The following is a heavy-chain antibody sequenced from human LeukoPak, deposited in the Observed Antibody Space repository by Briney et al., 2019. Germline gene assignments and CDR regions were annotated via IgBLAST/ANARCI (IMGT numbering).Heavy chain of an antibody. J-gene: IGHJ5*02. CDR3: ARFWRFGDHDP. CDR1: GGSFSGYY. Sequence: PSETLSLTCAVYGGSFSGYYWSWIRQPPGKGLEWIGEINHSGSTNYNPSLKSRVTISVDTSKNQFSLKLSSVTAADTAVYYCARFWRFGDHDPWGQGTLVTVSS. D-gene: IGHD3-10*01. V-gene: IGHV4-34*01. CDR2: INHSGST.